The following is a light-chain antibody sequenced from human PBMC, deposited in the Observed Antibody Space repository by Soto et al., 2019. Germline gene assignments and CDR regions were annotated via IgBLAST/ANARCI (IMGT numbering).Light chain of an antibody. CDR1: QSVSSY. J-gene: IGKJ1*01. Sequence: EIQMTQSPSTLSASPGERATLSCRASQSVSSYLAWYQQKPGQAPRLLIYDASNRATGIPARFSGSGSGTDFTLTISSLEPEDFAVYSGHHRSNWPGTFGQGTK. CDR2: DAS. CDR3: HHRSNWPGT. V-gene: IGKV3-11*01.